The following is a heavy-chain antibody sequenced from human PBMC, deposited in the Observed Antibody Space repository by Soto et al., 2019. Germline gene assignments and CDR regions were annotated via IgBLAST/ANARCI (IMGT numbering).Heavy chain of an antibody. Sequence: QVQLVQSGAEVKKPGSSVKVSCKASGGTFSSYTISWVRQAPGQGLEWMGRIIPILGIANYAQKFQGRVTITADKSTSTAYMELRSLRSEDTAVYYCARQSAGDYYYYMDVWGKGTTVTVSS. V-gene: IGHV1-69*02. CDR3: ARQSAGDYYYYMDV. CDR1: GGTFSSYT. CDR2: IIPILGIA. J-gene: IGHJ6*03. D-gene: IGHD4-17*01.